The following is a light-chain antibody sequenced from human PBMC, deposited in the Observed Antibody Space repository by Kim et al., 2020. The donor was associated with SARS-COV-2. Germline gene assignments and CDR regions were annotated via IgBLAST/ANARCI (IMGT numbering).Light chain of an antibody. Sequence: SVSPGQRVTLSGRASQYVSNNLAWYQQKPGQPPRPLIYSMSTRATGVPDRFSGSGSGIDFTLTINSLQSEDFAAYYCQQYNNWPRTFGQGTKVEI. J-gene: IGKJ1*01. CDR2: SMS. CDR1: QYVSNN. V-gene: IGKV3-15*01. CDR3: QQYNNWPRT.